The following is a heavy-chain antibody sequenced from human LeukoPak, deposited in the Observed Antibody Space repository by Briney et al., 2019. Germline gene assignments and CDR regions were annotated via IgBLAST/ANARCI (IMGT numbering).Heavy chain of an antibody. Sequence: PSETLSLTCTVSGGSISSGGYYWSWIRQPPGKGLEWIGEINHSGSTNYNPSLKSRVTISVDTSKNQFSLKLSSVTAADTAVYYCARVIDYWGQGTLVTVSS. CDR1: GGSISSGGYY. CDR3: ARVIDY. CDR2: INHSGST. D-gene: IGHD3-16*02. J-gene: IGHJ4*02. V-gene: IGHV4-30-2*01.